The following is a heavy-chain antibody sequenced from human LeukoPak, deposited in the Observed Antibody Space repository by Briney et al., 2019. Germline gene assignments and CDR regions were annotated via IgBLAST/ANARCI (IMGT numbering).Heavy chain of an antibody. J-gene: IGHJ4*02. CDR1: GFTFSRYS. V-gene: IGHV3-21*01. CDR3: ARDVVPRRMVRGVITH. CDR2: ISSGSSYI. D-gene: IGHD3-10*01. Sequence: PGGSLRLSCAASGFTFSRYSMNWVRQAPGKGLEWVSSISSGSSYIYYADSVKGRFTISRDNAKNSLYLQMNSLRAEDTAVYYCARDVVPRRMVRGVITHWGQGTLVTVSS.